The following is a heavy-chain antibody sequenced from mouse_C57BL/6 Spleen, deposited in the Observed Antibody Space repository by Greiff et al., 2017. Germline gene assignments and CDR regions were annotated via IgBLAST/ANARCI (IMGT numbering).Heavy chain of an antibody. Sequence: EVHLQQSGPELVKPGASVKISCKASGYTFTDYYMTWVKQSHGKSLEWIGDINPKNGGTSYNQKFKGKATLTVDKSSSTAYMELRSLTSEDSAVYYWARDYSGTTGFAYWGQGTLGTVSA. CDR1: GYTFTDYY. J-gene: IGHJ3*01. D-gene: IGHD1-1*01. CDR3: ARDYSGTTGFAY. CDR2: INPKNGGT. V-gene: IGHV1-26*01.